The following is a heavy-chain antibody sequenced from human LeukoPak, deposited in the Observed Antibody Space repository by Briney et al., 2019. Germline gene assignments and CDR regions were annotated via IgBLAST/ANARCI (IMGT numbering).Heavy chain of an antibody. CDR2: ISGSGVGT. V-gene: IGHV3-23*01. J-gene: IGHJ4*02. D-gene: IGHD3-10*01. CDR3: ARDQNYYGSGSYFTFDY. CDR1: GFAFSSYA. Sequence: QSGGSLRLSCAASGFAFSSYAMSWVRQAPGKGLEWVSAISGSGVGTYYADSVKGRFTISRDSSKNTLYLQMNSLRAEDTAVYYCARDQNYYGSGSYFTFDYWGQGTLVTVSP.